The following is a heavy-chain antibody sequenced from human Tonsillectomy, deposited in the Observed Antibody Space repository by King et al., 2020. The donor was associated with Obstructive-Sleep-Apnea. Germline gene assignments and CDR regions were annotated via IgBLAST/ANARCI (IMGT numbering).Heavy chain of an antibody. Sequence: QLVQSGGGVVQPGRSLRLSCAASGFSFSNYSLHWVRQAPGRGLEWVALTLYDGDNEYNADSVKGRFTISRDKSKNTLFLQMNSLRIEDTALYYCARGARPLNWFFDLWGRGTLVAVSS. V-gene: IGHV3-30*04. CDR1: GFSFSNYS. CDR3: ARGARPLNWFFDL. J-gene: IGHJ2*01. CDR2: TLYDGDNE.